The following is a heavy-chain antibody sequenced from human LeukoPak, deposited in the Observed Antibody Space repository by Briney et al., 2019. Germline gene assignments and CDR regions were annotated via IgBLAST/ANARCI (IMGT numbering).Heavy chain of an antibody. CDR1: GGSITTNSYY. V-gene: IGHV4-39*01. CDR3: AKVGPSSGWYEGSDY. J-gene: IGHJ4*02. CDR2: IYYSGST. D-gene: IGHD6-19*01. Sequence: PSETLSLTCTVSGGSITTNSYYWGWIRQPPGKGLEWIGTIYYSGSTYYNPSLKSRVTISVDTSQNQFSLNLSSVTAADTAVYYCAKVGPSSGWYEGSDYWGPGTLVTVSS.